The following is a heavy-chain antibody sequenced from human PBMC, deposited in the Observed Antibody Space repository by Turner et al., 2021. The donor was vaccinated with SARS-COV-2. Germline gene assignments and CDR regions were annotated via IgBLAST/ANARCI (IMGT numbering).Heavy chain of an antibody. CDR1: GYTFTGNY. V-gene: IGHV1-2*02. CDR3: ARIPELWVGSRFDP. D-gene: IGHD5-18*01. CDR2: INPNSGST. J-gene: IGHJ5*02. Sequence: VQLVPSGAAVKKPGASGKVYCKASGYTFTGNYMHWVRQAPGQGLEGMGWINPNSGSTNSAQTSQGKVTMTMDTSISTAYMELSRLRSDDAAVYYCARIPELWVGSRFDPWGQGTLVIVSS.